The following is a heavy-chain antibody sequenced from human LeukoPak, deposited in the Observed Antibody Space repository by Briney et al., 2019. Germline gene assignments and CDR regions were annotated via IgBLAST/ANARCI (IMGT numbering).Heavy chain of an antibody. CDR1: GGSFSGYY. V-gene: IGHV4-34*01. Sequence: SETLSLTCAVYGGSFSGYYWSWIRQPPGKGLERIGEINHSGSTNYNPSLKSRVTISVDTSKNQFSLKLSSVTAADTAVYYCARGGLRSHFDYWGQGTLVTVSS. CDR3: ARGGLRSHFDY. J-gene: IGHJ4*02. CDR2: INHSGST. D-gene: IGHD4-17*01.